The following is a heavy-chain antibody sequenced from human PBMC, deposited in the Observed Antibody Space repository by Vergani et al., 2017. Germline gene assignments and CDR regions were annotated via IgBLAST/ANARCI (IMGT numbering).Heavy chain of an antibody. V-gene: IGHV4-34*02. CDR1: GESFSSFY. D-gene: IGHD2-8*02. J-gene: IGHJ4*02. CDR3: AVRPRVNLVGGEIVTKRTVDY. Sequence: QVQLQQWGAGVVKPSGTLSLTCAVFGESFSSFYWSWIRQPPGTGLEWIGEINNDGPTNYNPSLESRVTLSRDTAKNQFSLNLMSVTAADTAMYYCAVRPRVNLVGGEIVTKRTVDYWSPGSLVTVSS. CDR2: INNDGPT.